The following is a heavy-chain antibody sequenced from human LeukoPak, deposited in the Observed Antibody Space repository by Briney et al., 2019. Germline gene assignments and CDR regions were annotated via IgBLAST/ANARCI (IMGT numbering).Heavy chain of an antibody. CDR3: ARGVITMVRGVIITFRQYYFDY. V-gene: IGHV4-34*01. CDR2: INHSGST. D-gene: IGHD3-10*01. Sequence: SSETLSLTCAVYGGSFSGYYWSWIRQPPGKGVEWIGEINHSGSTNYNPSLKSRVTISVDTSKNQFSLKLSSVTAADTAVYYCARGVITMVRGVIITFRQYYFDYWGQGTLVTVSS. CDR1: GGSFSGYY. J-gene: IGHJ4*02.